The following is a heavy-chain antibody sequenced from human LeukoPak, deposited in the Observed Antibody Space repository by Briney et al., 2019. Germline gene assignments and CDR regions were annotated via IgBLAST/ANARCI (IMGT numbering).Heavy chain of an antibody. CDR1: GGSFSGYY. Sequence: SETLSLTCAVYGGSFSGYYWSWIRQPPGKGLEWIGEINHSGSTNYNPSLKSRVTISVDTSKNQFSLKLSSVTAADTAVYYCARAQYPQYYMDVWGKGTTVTVSS. V-gene: IGHV4-34*01. CDR2: INHSGST. CDR3: ARAQYPQYYMDV. D-gene: IGHD2-2*01. J-gene: IGHJ6*03.